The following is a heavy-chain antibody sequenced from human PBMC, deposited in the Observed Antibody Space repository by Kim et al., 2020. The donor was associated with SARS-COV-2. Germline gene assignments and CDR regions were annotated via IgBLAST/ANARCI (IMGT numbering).Heavy chain of an antibody. V-gene: IGHV3-7*01. CDR2: VGQDGSQK. D-gene: IGHD3-16*01. CDR1: GFTFSSYW. J-gene: IGHJ3*02. CDR3: AREAFGSAFDI. Sequence: GGSLRLSCAASGFTFSSYWMSWVRQAPGKGLEWVANVGQDGSQKYYVDSVKGRFTVSRDSAKNSLYLQMNSLGAEDTALYYCAREAFGSAFDIWGQGTMVSVSS.